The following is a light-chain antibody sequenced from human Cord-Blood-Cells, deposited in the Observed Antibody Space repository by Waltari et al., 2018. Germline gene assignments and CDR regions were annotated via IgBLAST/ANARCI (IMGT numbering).Light chain of an antibody. CDR1: SSDVGGYHY. V-gene: IGLV2-11*01. J-gene: IGLJ2*01. CDR2: DVS. CDR3: CSYAGSYTFV. Sequence: QTALTKPRSVSGSPGQSVTISCTGTSSDVGGYHYVSWYQQHPGKAPKLMTYDVSNRPSWIPDRFSGSKSGNTASLTSAALQTEDGADYYCCSYAGSYTFVFGGGTKLTVL.